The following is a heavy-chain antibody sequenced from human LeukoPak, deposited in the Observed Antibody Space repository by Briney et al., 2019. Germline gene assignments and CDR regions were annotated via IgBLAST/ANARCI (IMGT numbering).Heavy chain of an antibody. Sequence: PGGSLRLSCAASGFTFSSYGMHWVRQAPGKGLEWVAFIRYDGSNKYYADSVKGRFTISRDNSKNTLYLQMNSLRAEDTAVYYCARVPYCGGDCSLYFDYWGQGTLVTVSS. CDR1: GFTFSSYG. V-gene: IGHV3-30*02. CDR2: IRYDGSNK. CDR3: ARVPYCGGDCSLYFDY. J-gene: IGHJ4*02. D-gene: IGHD2-21*02.